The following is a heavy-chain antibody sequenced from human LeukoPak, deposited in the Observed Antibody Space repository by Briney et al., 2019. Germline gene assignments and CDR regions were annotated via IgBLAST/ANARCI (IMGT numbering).Heavy chain of an antibody. J-gene: IGHJ6*02. CDR3: AIDSSGKKYYYYGMDV. CDR1: GGSISSGSYC. D-gene: IGHD3-22*01. CDR2: IYTSGST. Sequence: SETLSLTCTVSGGSISSGSYCWSWIRQPAGKGLEWIGRIYTSGSTNYNPSLKSRVTISVDTSKNQFSLKLSSVTAADTAVYYCAIDSSGKKYYYYGMDVWGQGTTVTVSS. V-gene: IGHV4-61*02.